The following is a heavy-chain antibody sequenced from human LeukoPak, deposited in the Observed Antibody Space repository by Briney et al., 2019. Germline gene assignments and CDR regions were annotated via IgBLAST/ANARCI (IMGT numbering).Heavy chain of an antibody. J-gene: IGHJ4*02. CDR2: IYYSGST. V-gene: IGHV4-59*12. D-gene: IGHD3-10*01. Sequence: SETLSLTCTVSGGSISSYYWSWIRQPPGKGLEWIGYIYYSGSTNYNPSLKSRVTISVDTSKNQFSLKLSSVTAADTAVYYCARDRVLLWFGESYYFDYWGQGTLVTVSS. CDR3: ARDRVLLWFGESYYFDY. CDR1: GGSISSYY.